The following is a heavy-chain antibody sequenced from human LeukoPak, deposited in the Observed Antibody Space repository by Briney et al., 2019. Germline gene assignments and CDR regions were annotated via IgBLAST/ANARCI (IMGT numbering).Heavy chain of an antibody. Sequence: GASVKVSCKASGGTFSSYVITWARQAPGQGLEWMGRIIPILDIADYAQKFQGRVTITADKSTSTAYMELSSLRSEDTAVYYCATGGDGNWFDPWGQGTLVTVSS. D-gene: IGHD3-16*01. CDR2: IIPILDIA. V-gene: IGHV1-69*04. CDR3: ATGGDGNWFDP. J-gene: IGHJ5*02. CDR1: GGTFSSYV.